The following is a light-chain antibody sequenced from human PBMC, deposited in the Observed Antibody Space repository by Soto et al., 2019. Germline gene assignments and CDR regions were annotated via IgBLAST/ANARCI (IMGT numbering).Light chain of an antibody. J-gene: IGKJ1*01. CDR1: KSISSS. CDR2: AXS. Sequence: DSQMTESLSSLSAYLXDRVPITFLASKSISSSLNXXQQXXGXPPNXXXSAXSSLQRGVPSRLSGSGSATDFTLPISSLQPEDFANYYCQQSYSTPVTFGQGTKVDIK. CDR3: QQSYSTPVT. V-gene: IGKV1-39*01.